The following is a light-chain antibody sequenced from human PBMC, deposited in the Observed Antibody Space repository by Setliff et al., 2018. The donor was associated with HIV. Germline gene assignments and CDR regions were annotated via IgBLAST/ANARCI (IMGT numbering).Light chain of an antibody. V-gene: IGLV2-23*01. CDR3: CSNTGSNTYV. Sequence: QSALAQPASVSGSPGQSITISCTGTSSDVGRYDLVSWYQQHPGKAPKLIIYQATKRPSGVYNRFSGSKSGNTASLTISGLQAEDEADYYCCSNTGSNTYVFGTGTKVTV. CDR1: SSDVGRYDL. CDR2: QAT. J-gene: IGLJ1*01.